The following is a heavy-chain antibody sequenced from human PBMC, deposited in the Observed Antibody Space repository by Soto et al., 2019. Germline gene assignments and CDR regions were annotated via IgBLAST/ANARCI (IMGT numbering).Heavy chain of an antibody. CDR1: GFTFSSYA. Sequence: GSLRLSCAASGFTFSSYAMSWVRQAPGKGLEWVSAISGSGGSTYYADSVKGRFTISRDNSKNTLYLQMNSLRAEDTAVYYCAKNGYSSGWSDYFDYWGQGTLVTVSS. CDR2: ISGSGGST. J-gene: IGHJ4*02. CDR3: AKNGYSSGWSDYFDY. D-gene: IGHD6-19*01. V-gene: IGHV3-23*01.